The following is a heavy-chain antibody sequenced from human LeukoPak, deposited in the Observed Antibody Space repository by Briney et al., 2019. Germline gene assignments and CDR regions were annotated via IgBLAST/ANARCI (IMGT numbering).Heavy chain of an antibody. Sequence: PGGSLRLSCAASGFTFDDYAMHWVRQAPGKGLEWVSGISWNSGSIGYADSVKGRFTISRDNAKNSLYLQMNSLRAEDTALYYCAKVGTRWLATEGAFDIWGQGIMVTVSS. J-gene: IGHJ3*02. CDR3: AKVGTRWLATEGAFDI. CDR1: GFTFDDYA. V-gene: IGHV3-9*01. D-gene: IGHD6-19*01. CDR2: ISWNSGSI.